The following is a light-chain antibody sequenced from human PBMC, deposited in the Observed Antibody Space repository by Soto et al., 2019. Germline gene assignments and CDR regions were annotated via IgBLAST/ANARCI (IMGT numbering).Light chain of an antibody. J-gene: IGKJ5*01. V-gene: IGKV3-20*01. CDR2: GAS. CDR1: QSVSSSY. Sequence: EIVLTQPPGTLSLSPGERATLSCRASQSVSSSYLTWYQQKPGQAPRLLIYGASSRATGIPDRFSGSGSGTDFTLTISRLEPEDCAVYYCQQYGSSPPITFGQGTRLEIK. CDR3: QQYGSSPPIT.